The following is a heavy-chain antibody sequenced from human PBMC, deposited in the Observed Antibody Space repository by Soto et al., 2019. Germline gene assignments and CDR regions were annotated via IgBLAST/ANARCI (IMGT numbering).Heavy chain of an antibody. D-gene: IGHD2-2*01. J-gene: IGHJ5*01. CDR3: ATLPQYCDPKPGISAQPLLLSVHS. V-gene: IGHV4-30-2*04. Sequence: PPGKGLEWIGYIHYSGSTYYNSSLKSRVTISVDTSRNQFSLKLTSVTAADTAVYSCATLPQYCDPKPGISAQPLLLSVHS. CDR2: IHYSGST.